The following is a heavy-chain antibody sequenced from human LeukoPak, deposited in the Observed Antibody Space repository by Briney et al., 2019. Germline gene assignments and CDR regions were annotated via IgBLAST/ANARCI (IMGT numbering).Heavy chain of an antibody. CDR2: IYYSGST. Sequence: SETLSLTCTVSGGSISSGDYYWSWIRQPPGKGLEWIGYIYYSGSTYYNPSLKSRVTISVDRSKNQFSLKLSSVTAADTAVYYCARERAITGTGIDPWGREPWSPSPQ. J-gene: IGHJ5*02. V-gene: IGHV4-30-4*08. CDR3: ARERAITGTGIDP. D-gene: IGHD1-7*01. CDR1: GGSISSGDYY.